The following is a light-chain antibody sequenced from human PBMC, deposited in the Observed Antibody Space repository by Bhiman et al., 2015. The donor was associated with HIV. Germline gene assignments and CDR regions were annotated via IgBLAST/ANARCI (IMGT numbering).Light chain of an antibody. CDR3: QSYDSSNHEVV. Sequence: NFMLTHALSLSESPGKTVTIYCARDSGAIGSNYVQWYQQRPGHSPTLLIYRNDQRPSGVPPRFSGSIDSSSNSASLTISGLKTEDEADYYCQSYDSSNHEVVFGGGTKLTVL. CDR2: RND. V-gene: IGLV6-57*01. CDR1: SGAIGSNY. J-gene: IGLJ2*01.